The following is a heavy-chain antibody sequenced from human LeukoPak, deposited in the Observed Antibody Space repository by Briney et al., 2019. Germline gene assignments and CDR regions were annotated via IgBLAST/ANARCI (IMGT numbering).Heavy chain of an antibody. CDR1: GGTFSSYA. CDR3: ALILEWPKSFDY. CDR2: IIPIFGTA. J-gene: IGHJ4*02. Sequence: ASVKVSCKASGGTFSSYAISWVRQAPGQGLEWMGGIIPIFGTANYAQKFQGRVTITADESTSTAYMELSSLRSEDTAVYYCALILEWPKSFDYWGQGTLVTVSS. D-gene: IGHD3-3*01. V-gene: IGHV1-69*13.